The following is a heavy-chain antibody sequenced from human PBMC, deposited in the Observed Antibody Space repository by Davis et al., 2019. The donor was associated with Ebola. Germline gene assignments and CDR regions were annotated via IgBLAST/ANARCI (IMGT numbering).Heavy chain of an antibody. V-gene: IGHV3-7*01. D-gene: IGHD1-1*01. Sequence: GESLKISCAASGFTFSSDAMSWXPXAQGKGLEWVANINQDGSGTYYVDSVKGRFIISRDNAKNSLYLHIYSLTAEDTAVYYCARENQYNTFDYWGQGTLVTVSS. CDR2: INQDGSGT. CDR1: GFTFSSDA. CDR3: ARENQYNTFDY. J-gene: IGHJ4*02.